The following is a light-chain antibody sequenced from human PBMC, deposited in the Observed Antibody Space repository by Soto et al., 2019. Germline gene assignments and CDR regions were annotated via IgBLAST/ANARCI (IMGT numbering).Light chain of an antibody. CDR1: SGSIASNY. Sequence: NSMLTQPHSVSESPGKTVIISCTRSSGSIASNYVQWYQQRPGSAPTIVIYEDNQRPSGVPDRFSGSVDSSSNSASLTISGLKTEDEADYYCHSYESNNVVFGGGTKVTVL. CDR3: HSYESNNVV. J-gene: IGLJ3*02. CDR2: EDN. V-gene: IGLV6-57*03.